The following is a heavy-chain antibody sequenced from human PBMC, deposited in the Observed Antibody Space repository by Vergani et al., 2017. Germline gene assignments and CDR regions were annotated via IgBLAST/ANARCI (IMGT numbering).Heavy chain of an antibody. V-gene: IGHV3-48*02. D-gene: IGHD3-16*01. CDR3: VKDNDYDADGPFDL. J-gene: IGHJ2*01. CDR1: GFTFSSYS. CDR2: INSSSRTI. Sequence: EVHLEESGGGLVQSGGSLRLSCAASGFTFSSYSLNWVRQAPGKGLEWISNINSSSRTIYYADSVRGRFTISRDNAKKAVFLQMNNLRHEDTALYFCVKDNDYDADGPFDLWGRGTLVTVSS.